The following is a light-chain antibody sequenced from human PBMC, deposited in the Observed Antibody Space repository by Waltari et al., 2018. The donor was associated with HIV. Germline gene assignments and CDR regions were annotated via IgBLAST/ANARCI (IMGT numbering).Light chain of an antibody. CDR3: FSYAGSRDYV. Sequence: QSAPTQPPSASGSPGQSVTIPCTGTSSDIGGYKYVAWYQQHPGKAPKLIIYEVNTRPSGVPDRFSGSKSGITASLTVSGLQAEDEADYYCFSYAGSRDYVFGTGTKVTVL. V-gene: IGLV2-8*01. CDR2: EVN. CDR1: SSDIGGYKY. J-gene: IGLJ1*01.